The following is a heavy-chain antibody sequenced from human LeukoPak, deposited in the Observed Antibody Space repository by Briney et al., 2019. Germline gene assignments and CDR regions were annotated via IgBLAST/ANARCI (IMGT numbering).Heavy chain of an antibody. Sequence: GGSLRLSCAASGFTFSSYAMHWVRQAPGKGLEWVAVIWYDGSNKYYADSVKGRFTISRDNSKNTLYLQMNSLRAEDTAVYYCARDLFARVSYYYYGMDVWGQGTTVTVSS. CDR2: IWYDGSNK. V-gene: IGHV3-33*08. CDR1: GFTFSSYA. D-gene: IGHD3-3*01. CDR3: ARDLFARVSYYYYGMDV. J-gene: IGHJ6*02.